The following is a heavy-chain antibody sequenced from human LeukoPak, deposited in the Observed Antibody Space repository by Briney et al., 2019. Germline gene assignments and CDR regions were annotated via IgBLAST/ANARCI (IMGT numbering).Heavy chain of an antibody. CDR1: GFTFSSHA. V-gene: IGHV3-23*01. D-gene: IGHD4-17*01. CDR3: AKGGSTSRVTTSRVVFGYYYYLDV. J-gene: IGHJ6*03. CDR2: LSGSGGTT. Sequence: PGGSLRLSCAASGFTFSSHAMSWVRQAPGKGLEWVSSLSGSGGTTYHAASVKGRFRLSRDNSKNTLYLQLNSLRAEDTAVYYCAKGGSTSRVTTSRVVFGYYYYLDVWGKGTPVTVSS.